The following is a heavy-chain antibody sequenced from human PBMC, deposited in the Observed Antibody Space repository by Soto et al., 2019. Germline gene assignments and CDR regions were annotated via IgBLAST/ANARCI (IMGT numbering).Heavy chain of an antibody. J-gene: IGHJ4*02. Sequence: HVQLVQSGAEVKKPGASVKVSCKASGYTFTSYGISWVRQAPGQGLEWMGWISVYNGDTNYEQKYQGRVTMTTDTSTSTAYMELRSLRSDDTAVYYCARHRKGRPFDYWGQGTLVTVSS. CDR2: ISVYNGDT. D-gene: IGHD3-16*02. CDR3: ARHRKGRPFDY. CDR1: GYTFTSYG. V-gene: IGHV1-18*04.